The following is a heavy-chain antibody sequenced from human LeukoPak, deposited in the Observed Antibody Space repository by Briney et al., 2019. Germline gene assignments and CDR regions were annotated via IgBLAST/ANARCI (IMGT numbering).Heavy chain of an antibody. CDR2: ISYDGSNK. V-gene: IGHV3-30*04. Sequence: PGGSLRLSCAASGFTFSSYAMHWVRQAPGKGLEWVAVISYDGSNKYYADSVKGRFTISRDNSKNTLYLQMNSLRAEDTAVYYCARDFRSTYYYDSSGYIGGAFDIWGQGTVVTVSS. D-gene: IGHD3-22*01. CDR1: GFTFSSYA. CDR3: ARDFRSTYYYDSSGYIGGAFDI. J-gene: IGHJ3*02.